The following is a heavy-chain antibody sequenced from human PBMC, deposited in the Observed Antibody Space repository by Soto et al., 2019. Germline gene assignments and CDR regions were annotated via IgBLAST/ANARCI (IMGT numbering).Heavy chain of an antibody. J-gene: IGHJ4*02. CDR3: ARAARNWFGQSLIRY. V-gene: IGHV4-34*01. CDR2: INHSGST. Sequence: QVQLQQWGAGLLKPSETLSLTCAVYGGSFSGYYWSWIRQPPGKGLEWIGEINHSGSTNYNPSLNSRVTISVVTSKYQFSLQLTSLTAAVTAVYYCARAARNWFGQSLIRYWCQGTLVPVSS. CDR1: GGSFSGYY. D-gene: IGHD3-10*01.